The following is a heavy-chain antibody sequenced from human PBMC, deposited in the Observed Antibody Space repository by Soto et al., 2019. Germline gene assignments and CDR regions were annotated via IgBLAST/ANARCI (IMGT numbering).Heavy chain of an antibody. V-gene: IGHV4-59*01. CDR3: ARGLAAAGAPFDP. D-gene: IGHD6-13*01. CDR1: GGSISSYY. CDR2: IYYSGST. Sequence: QVQLQESGPGLVKPSETLSLTCTVSGGSISSYYWSWIRQPPVKGLEWIGYIYYSGSTNYNPSLKSRVTISVDTSKNQVSLKLSSVTPADTAVYYCARGLAAAGAPFDPWGQGTLVTVSS. J-gene: IGHJ5*02.